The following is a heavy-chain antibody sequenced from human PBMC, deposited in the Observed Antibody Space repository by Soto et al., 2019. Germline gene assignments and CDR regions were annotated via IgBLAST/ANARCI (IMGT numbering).Heavy chain of an antibody. CDR2: IYHSGST. V-gene: IGHV4-30-2*01. CDR1: GGSISSGGYS. J-gene: IGHJ4*02. D-gene: IGHD5-18*01. Sequence: SQTLSLTCAVSGGSISSGGYSWSWIRQPPGKGLEWIGYIYHSGSTYYNPSLKSRVTISVDRSKSQFSLKLSSVTAADTAVYYCARGRYSYGYCLDYWGQGTLVTVSS. CDR3: ARGRYSYGYCLDY.